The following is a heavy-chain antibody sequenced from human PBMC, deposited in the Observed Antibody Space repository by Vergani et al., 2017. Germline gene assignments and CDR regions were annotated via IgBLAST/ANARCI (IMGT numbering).Heavy chain of an antibody. J-gene: IGHJ3*02. Sequence: QVQLQQWGAGLLKPSETLSLTCAVYGGSFSGYYWNWIRQPPGKGLERIGEINHSGSTNYNPSLKSRVTISVATYTNQFSLKLRSVTAADTAVYYCARGRPRCNYGYPAFDIWGQGTMVTVSS. D-gene: IGHD5-18*01. CDR2: INHSGST. CDR1: GGSFSGYY. V-gene: IGHV4-34*01. CDR3: ARGRPRCNYGYPAFDI.